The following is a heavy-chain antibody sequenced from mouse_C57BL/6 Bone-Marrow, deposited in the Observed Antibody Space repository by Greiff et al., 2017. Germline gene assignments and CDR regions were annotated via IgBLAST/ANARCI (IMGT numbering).Heavy chain of an antibody. CDR2: INPSNGGT. V-gene: IGHV1-53*01. CDR1: GYTFTSYW. Sequence: VQLQQPGTELVKPGASVKLSCKASGYTFTSYWMHWVKQRPGQGLEWIGNINPSNGGTNYNEKFKSKATLTVDKSSSTAYMQLSSLTSEDSAVYYCARRAINYYGNYNYAMDYWGQGTSVTVSS. J-gene: IGHJ4*01. CDR3: ARRAINYYGNYNYAMDY. D-gene: IGHD2-1*01.